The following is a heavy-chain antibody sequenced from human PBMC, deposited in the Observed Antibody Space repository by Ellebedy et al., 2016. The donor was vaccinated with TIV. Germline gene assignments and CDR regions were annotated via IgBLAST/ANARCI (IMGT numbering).Heavy chain of an antibody. CDR2: ISGSGDNT. CDR3: AKRQLERQAFDY. CDR1: GFIFSNYV. D-gene: IGHD1-1*01. V-gene: IGHV3-23*01. Sequence: GGSLRLSXAASGFIFSNYVMNWVRQAPGKGLEWVSAISGSGDNTHYADSVKGRFTISRDNSKNTLYLQMNSLRAEDTAVYYCAKRQLERQAFDYWGQGTLVTVSS. J-gene: IGHJ4*02.